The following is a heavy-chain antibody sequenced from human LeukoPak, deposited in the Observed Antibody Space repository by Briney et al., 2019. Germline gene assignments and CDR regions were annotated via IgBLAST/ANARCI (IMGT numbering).Heavy chain of an antibody. CDR1: GFNFSRNW. CDR2: IKQDGREE. Sequence: GGSLRLSCAASGFNFSRNWMTWVRQAPGKGLEWVANIKQDGREEYYVDSVKGRFTISRDNSKNTLYLQMNSLRVEDTAVYYCARVIVATNTFDAFDIWGQGTMVTVSS. CDR3: ARVIVATNTFDAFDI. D-gene: IGHD5-12*01. J-gene: IGHJ3*02. V-gene: IGHV3-7*03.